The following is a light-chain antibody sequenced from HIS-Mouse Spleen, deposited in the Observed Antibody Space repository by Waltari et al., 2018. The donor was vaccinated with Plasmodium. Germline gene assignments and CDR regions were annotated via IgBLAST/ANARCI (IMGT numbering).Light chain of an antibody. V-gene: IGLV3-27*01. CDR1: VLAKKY. Sequence: SYELTQPSSVSVSPGQTARITCSGDVLAKKYARWFQQKPGQAPVRVIYKDRERPSGIPERFSGSSSGTTVTLTSSGAQVEDEADYYCYSAADNNLVFGGGTKLTVL. J-gene: IGLJ3*02. CDR2: KDR. CDR3: YSAADNNLV.